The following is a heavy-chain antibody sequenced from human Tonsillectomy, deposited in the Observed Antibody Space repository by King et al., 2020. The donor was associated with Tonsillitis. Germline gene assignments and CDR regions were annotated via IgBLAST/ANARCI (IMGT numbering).Heavy chain of an antibody. Sequence: VQLVESGGDLVQPGGSLRLSCAASGFTFSSYAMSWVRQAPGKGLEWVSTISGSGSGTYYADPVKGRFTISRDNFKNTLYLQMNSLRAEDTAVYYCAKGAPGIAVAGSGAFDYWGQGTLVTVSS. CDR1: GFTFSSYA. CDR3: AKGAPGIAVAGSGAFDY. V-gene: IGHV3-23*04. CDR2: ISGSGSGT. D-gene: IGHD6-19*01. J-gene: IGHJ4*02.